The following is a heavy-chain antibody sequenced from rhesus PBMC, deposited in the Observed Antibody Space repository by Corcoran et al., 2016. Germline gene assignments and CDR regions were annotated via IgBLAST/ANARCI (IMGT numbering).Heavy chain of an antibody. CDR3: AKSVGDY. V-gene: IGHV5-20*02. Sequence: EVQLVQSGAEVKRPGESLKITCKTSGDSFTRYWISGVRQRPGKGREWMGAIIPSDAATNSSPSFQGQVTISAAKSISAAYLQWGSLKASDTATYYCAKSVGDYWGQGVLVTVSS. D-gene: IGHD1-44*01. CDR1: GDSFTRYW. J-gene: IGHJ4*01. CDR2: IIPSDAAT.